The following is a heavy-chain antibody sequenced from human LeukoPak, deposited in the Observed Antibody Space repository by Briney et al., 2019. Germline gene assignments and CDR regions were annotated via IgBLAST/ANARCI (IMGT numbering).Heavy chain of an antibody. CDR1: GFTFSSYG. Sequence: GGSLRLSCAASGFTFSSYGMHWVRQAPGKGLEWVAVISYDGSNKYYADSVKGQFTISRDNSKNTLYLQMNSLRVEDTAVYYCAKDKIWGEDYFDYWGQGTLVTVSS. J-gene: IGHJ4*02. V-gene: IGHV3-30*18. CDR2: ISYDGSNK. D-gene: IGHD3-16*01. CDR3: AKDKIWGEDYFDY.